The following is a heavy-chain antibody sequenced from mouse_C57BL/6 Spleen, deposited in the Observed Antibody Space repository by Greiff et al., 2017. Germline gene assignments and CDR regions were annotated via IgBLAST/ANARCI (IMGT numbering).Heavy chain of an antibody. J-gene: IGHJ4*01. Sequence: VQLQQPGAELVMPGASVKLSCKASGYTFTSYWMHWVKPRPGQGLEWIGEIDPSDSYTNYNQKFKGKSTLTVDKSSSTAYMQLSSLTSEDSAVYYCARSYGSSLYAMDYWGQGTSVTVSS. V-gene: IGHV1-69*01. D-gene: IGHD1-1*01. CDR2: IDPSDSYT. CDR1: GYTFTSYW. CDR3: ARSYGSSLYAMDY.